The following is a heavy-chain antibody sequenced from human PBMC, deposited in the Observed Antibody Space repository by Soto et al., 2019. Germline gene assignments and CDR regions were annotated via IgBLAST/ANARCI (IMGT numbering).Heavy chain of an antibody. Sequence: SETLSLTCAVSGGSISSSNWWSWVRQPPGKGLEWIGEIYHSGSTNYNPSLKSRVTISVDKSKNQFSLKLSSVTAADTAVYYCARAPCCYPTTYGMDVWGQGTTVTVSS. V-gene: IGHV4-4*02. D-gene: IGHD2-15*01. CDR3: ARAPCCYPTTYGMDV. J-gene: IGHJ6*02. CDR1: GGSISSSNW. CDR2: IYHSGST.